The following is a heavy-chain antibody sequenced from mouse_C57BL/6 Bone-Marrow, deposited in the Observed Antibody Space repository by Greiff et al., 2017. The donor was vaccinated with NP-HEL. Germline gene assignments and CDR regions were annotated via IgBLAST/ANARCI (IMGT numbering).Heavy chain of an antibody. V-gene: IGHV5-6*02. CDR1: GFTFSSYG. CDR3: ARRHYSKGFAY. CDR2: ISSGGSYT. J-gene: IGHJ3*01. Sequence: EVKLVESGGDLVKPGGSLKLSCAASGFTFSSYGMSWVRQTPDKRLEWVATISSGGSYTYYLDSVKGRFTISRDNAKNTLYLQMSSLKSEDTAMYYCARRHYSKGFAYWGQGTLVTVSA. D-gene: IGHD2-5*01.